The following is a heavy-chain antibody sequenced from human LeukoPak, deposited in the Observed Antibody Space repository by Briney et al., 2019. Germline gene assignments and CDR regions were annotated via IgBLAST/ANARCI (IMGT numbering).Heavy chain of an antibody. D-gene: IGHD6-13*01. CDR2: INQSGST. CDR3: ARIPIAAAGTAKSIYYYYGMDV. J-gene: IGHJ6*02. Sequence: PSETLSLTCAVYGGSFSGYYWSWIRQPPGKGLEWIGEINQSGSTNYNPSLKSRVTISVDTSKNQFSLKLSSVTAADTAVYYCARIPIAAAGTAKSIYYYYGMDVWGQGTTVTVSS. CDR1: GGSFSGYY. V-gene: IGHV4-34*01.